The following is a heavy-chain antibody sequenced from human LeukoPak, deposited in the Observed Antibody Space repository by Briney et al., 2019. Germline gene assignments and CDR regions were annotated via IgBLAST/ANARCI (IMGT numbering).Heavy chain of an antibody. J-gene: IGHJ6*02. V-gene: IGHV1-46*01. Sequence: ASVKVSCKASGYTFTSYYMHCVRQAPGQGLEWMGIINPSGGSTSYAQKFQGRVTMTRDTSTSTVYMELSSLRSEDTAAYYCARDRRYCSSTSCPTSYYYGMDVWGQGTTVTVSS. CDR2: INPSGGST. CDR3: ARDRRYCSSTSCPTSYYYGMDV. CDR1: GYTFTSYY. D-gene: IGHD2-2*01.